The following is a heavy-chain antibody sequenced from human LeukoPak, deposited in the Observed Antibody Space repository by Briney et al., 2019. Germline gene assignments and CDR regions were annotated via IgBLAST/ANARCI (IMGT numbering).Heavy chain of an antibody. V-gene: IGHV3-9*01. CDR1: GFAFDDYA. J-gene: IGHJ4*02. CDR2: VSWNSDDI. D-gene: IGHD7-27*01. CDR3: AKDMNWGLKYYFDY. Sequence: PGRSLRLSCAASGFAFDDYAMHWVRQPPGKGLEWVSGVSWNSDDIGYADSVKGRFTISRDNAKNSLYLQMNSLRAEDTALYYCAKDMNWGLKYYFDYWGQGTLVTVSS.